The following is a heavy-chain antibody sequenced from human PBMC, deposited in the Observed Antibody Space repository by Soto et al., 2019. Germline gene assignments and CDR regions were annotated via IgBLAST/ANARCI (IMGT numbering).Heavy chain of an antibody. D-gene: IGHD2-21*02. CDR2: IDPNVGGT. Sequence: GASVKVSCKASGYTFNAYNIHWVRQAPGQGLEWMGWIDPNVGGTKYAQKFQGRVTMTWDTSTTTASMELRGLTSNDTAVYFCARNRRAYCGGDCPWGSWGQGTLVTVS. CDR3: ARNRRAYCGGDCPWGS. V-gene: IGHV1-2*02. J-gene: IGHJ5*02. CDR1: GYTFNAYN.